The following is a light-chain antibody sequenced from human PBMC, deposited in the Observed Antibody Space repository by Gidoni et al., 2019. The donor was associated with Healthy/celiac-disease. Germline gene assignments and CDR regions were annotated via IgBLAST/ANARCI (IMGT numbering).Light chain of an antibody. CDR2: AAS. J-gene: IGKJ5*01. Sequence: DIQMTQSPSSLSASVGDRVTITCRASQSISSYLNWYQQKPGKAPKLLIYAASSLQSGVPSRFSDSGSGTDFTLTISSLQPEDFATYYCQQSYSTPITFGQXTRLEIK. CDR3: QQSYSTPIT. V-gene: IGKV1-39*01. CDR1: QSISSY.